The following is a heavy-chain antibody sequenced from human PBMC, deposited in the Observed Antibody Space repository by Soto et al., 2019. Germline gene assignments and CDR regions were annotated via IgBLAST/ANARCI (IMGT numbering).Heavy chain of an antibody. Sequence: GGSLRLSCAASGFTFSSYAMSWVRQAPGKGLEWVSAISGSGGSTYYADSVKGRFTISRDNSKNTLYLQMNSLRAEDTAVYYCAKGPPEETYDDFWIGYYTGIDYSGMVVWGQGTTVTVSS. CDR2: ISGSGGST. CDR1: GFTFSSYA. J-gene: IGHJ6*02. V-gene: IGHV3-23*01. CDR3: AKGPPEETYDDFWIGYYTGIDYSGMVV. D-gene: IGHD3-3*01.